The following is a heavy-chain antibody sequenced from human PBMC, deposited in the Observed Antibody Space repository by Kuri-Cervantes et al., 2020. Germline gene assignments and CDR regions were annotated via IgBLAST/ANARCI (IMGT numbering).Heavy chain of an antibody. CDR3: ARATVVVPAALTQRGYYYYYYGMDV. Sequence: SVKVSCKASGYTFTGYYMHWVRQAPGQGLEWMGGIIPIFGTANYAQKFQGRVTITADESTSTAYMELSSLRSEDTAVYYCARATVVVPAALTQRGYYYYYYGMDVWGQGTTVTVSS. CDR2: IIPIFGTA. V-gene: IGHV1-69*13. CDR1: GYTFTGYY. D-gene: IGHD2-2*01. J-gene: IGHJ6*02.